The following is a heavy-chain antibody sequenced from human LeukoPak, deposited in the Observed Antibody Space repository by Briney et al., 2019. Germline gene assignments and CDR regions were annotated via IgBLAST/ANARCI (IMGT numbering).Heavy chain of an antibody. V-gene: IGHV1-18*01. Sequence: ASVKVSCKASGYTFTSYGISWVRQAPGQGLEWMGWISAYNGNTNYAQKLQGRVTMTTDTSTSTAYMELRSLRSDDTAVYYCARGRQIQLWFRDYYYYGMGVWGQGTTVTVSS. D-gene: IGHD5-18*01. CDR3: ARGRQIQLWFRDYYYYGMGV. CDR1: GYTFTSYG. CDR2: ISAYNGNT. J-gene: IGHJ6*02.